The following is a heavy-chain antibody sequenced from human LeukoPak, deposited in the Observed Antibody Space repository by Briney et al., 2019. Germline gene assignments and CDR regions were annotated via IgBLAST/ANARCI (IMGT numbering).Heavy chain of an antibody. CDR2: IYYSGST. D-gene: IGHD3-22*01. Sequence: SETLSLTCSVSGGSISSSTYYWGWIRQPPGKGLEWIGTIYYSGSTYYNPSLRSRVTISVDTSRNQFSLRLTSVTAADTAVYYCASSYYDSSGYPVALFDYWGQGTLVTVSS. J-gene: IGHJ4*02. CDR3: ASSYYDSSGYPVALFDY. CDR1: GGSISSSTYY. V-gene: IGHV4-39*01.